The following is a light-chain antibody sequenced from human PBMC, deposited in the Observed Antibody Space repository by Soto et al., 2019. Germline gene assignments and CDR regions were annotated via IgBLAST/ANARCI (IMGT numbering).Light chain of an antibody. Sequence: QSGLTQPPSVSGAPGQRVTISCAGSSSNIGAGYDVHWYQQLPGTAPKLLIYGNSNRPSGVPDRFAGSKSGTSAPLAITGLQAEDEADYYCQSYDSSLSGSRVFGTGTKSPS. CDR1: SSNIGAGYD. V-gene: IGLV1-40*01. CDR2: GNS. CDR3: QSYDSSLSGSRV. J-gene: IGLJ1*01.